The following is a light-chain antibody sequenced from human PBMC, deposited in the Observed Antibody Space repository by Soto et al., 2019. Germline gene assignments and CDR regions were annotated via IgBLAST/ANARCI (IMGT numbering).Light chain of an antibody. CDR3: CSYAGSSKV. V-gene: IGLV2-23*02. CDR2: EVS. Sequence: QSVLTQPASVSGSPGQSITISCTGTSSDVGSYNLVSWYQQQPGKAPKLMIYEVSKRPSGVSNRFSGSKSGNTASLTISGLQAEDEAYYYCCSYAGSSKVFGGGTKVTVL. CDR1: SSDVGSYNL. J-gene: IGLJ3*02.